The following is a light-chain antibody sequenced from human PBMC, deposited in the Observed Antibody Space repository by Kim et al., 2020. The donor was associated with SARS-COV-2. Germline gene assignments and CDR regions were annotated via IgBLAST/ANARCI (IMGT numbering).Light chain of an antibody. V-gene: IGLV3-1*01. CDR1: KLGDKD. J-gene: IGLJ2*01. Sequence: SYELTQPPSVSVSPGQTASITCSGDKLGDKDVCWYQQKPGQSPVLVIYQDTYRPSGIPERFSGSNSGNTATLTISGTQAMDEADYYCQAWDITTVIFGGGTQLTVL. CDR2: QDT. CDR3: QAWDITTVI.